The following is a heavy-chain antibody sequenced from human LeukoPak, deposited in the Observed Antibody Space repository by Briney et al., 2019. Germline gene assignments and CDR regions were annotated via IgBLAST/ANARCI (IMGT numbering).Heavy chain of an antibody. CDR3: ARDRGSEFGGSYYYGMDV. D-gene: IGHD3-16*01. J-gene: IGHJ6*02. CDR1: GYTFTGYY. V-gene: IGHV1-2*02. Sequence: ASVTVSCKASGYTFTGYYMHWVRQAPGQGLEWMGWINPNSGGTNYAQKFQGRVTMTRDTSISTAYMELSRLRSDDTAVYYCARDRGSEFGGSYYYGMDVWGQGTTVTVSS. CDR2: INPNSGGT.